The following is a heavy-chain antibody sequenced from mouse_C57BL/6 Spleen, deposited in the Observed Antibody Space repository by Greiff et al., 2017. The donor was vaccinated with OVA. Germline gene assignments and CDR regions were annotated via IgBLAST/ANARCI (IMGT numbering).Heavy chain of an antibody. J-gene: IGHJ4*01. V-gene: IGHV2-6-1*01. CDR1: GFSLTSYG. D-gene: IGHD2-1*01. CDR3: ARHLLWSYAMDY. Sequence: VKLMESGPGLVAPSQSLSITCTVSGFSLTSYGVHWVRQPPGKGLEWLVVIWSDGSTTYNSALKSRLSISKDNSKSQVFLKMNSLQTDDTAMYYCARHLLWSYAMDYWGQGTSVTVSS. CDR2: IWSDGST.